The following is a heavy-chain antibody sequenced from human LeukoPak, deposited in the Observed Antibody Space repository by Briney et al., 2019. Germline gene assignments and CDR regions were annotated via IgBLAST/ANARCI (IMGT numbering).Heavy chain of an antibody. V-gene: IGHV4-34*01. Sequence: SETLCLTCAVYGGSFSGYYWSWIRQPPGKGLEWIGEINHSGSTNYNPSLKSRVTISVDTSKNQFSQKLSSVTAADTAVYYCARGHLGYCSGGSCNGDFDYWGQGTLVTVSS. D-gene: IGHD2-15*01. J-gene: IGHJ4*02. CDR1: GGSFSGYY. CDR2: INHSGST. CDR3: ARGHLGYCSGGSCNGDFDY.